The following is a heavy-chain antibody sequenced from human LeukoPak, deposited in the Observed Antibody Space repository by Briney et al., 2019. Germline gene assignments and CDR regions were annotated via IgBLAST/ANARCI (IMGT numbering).Heavy chain of an antibody. CDR2: IFYGGTT. V-gene: IGHV4-39*02. CDR1: GGSISSSSYY. D-gene: IGHD2-2*02. J-gene: IGHJ4*02. CDR3: ARTYCSSTSCYNYFDY. Sequence: PSETLSLTCTVSGGSISSSSYYWGWIRQPPGKGLEWIGNIFYGGTTQYNPSVKSRVAISVDTSKNHFSLKLSSVTAADTAVYYCARTYCSSTSCYNYFDYWGQGTLVTVSS.